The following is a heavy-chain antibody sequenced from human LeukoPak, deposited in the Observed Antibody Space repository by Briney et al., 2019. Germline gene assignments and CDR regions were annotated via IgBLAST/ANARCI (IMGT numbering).Heavy chain of an antibody. J-gene: IGHJ5*02. CDR2: IYISGSS. CDR1: DGSMTNNY. Sequence: SETLSLTCTVSDGSMTNNYWSWLRQPAGKGLEWIGRIYISGSSYYNPSLKSRVSMSVDTSQNQFSLKLSSVTAADTPLYFCARVAREWFDPWGQGTLVTVSS. CDR3: ARVAREWFDP. V-gene: IGHV4-4*07.